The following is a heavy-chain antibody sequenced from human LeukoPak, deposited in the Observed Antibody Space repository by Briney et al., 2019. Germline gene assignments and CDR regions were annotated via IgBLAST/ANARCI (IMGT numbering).Heavy chain of an antibody. D-gene: IGHD6-19*01. CDR1: GFTFDDCG. Sequence: GGSLRLSCVASGFTFDDCGMSWVRQAPGKGLEWVSGINWNGGSTGYADSVKGRFTISRDNAKNSLYLQMNSLRAEDTAVYYCARVRSSGWLVDYWGQGTLVTVSS. V-gene: IGHV3-20*04. CDR3: ARVRSSGWLVDY. J-gene: IGHJ4*02. CDR2: INWNGGST.